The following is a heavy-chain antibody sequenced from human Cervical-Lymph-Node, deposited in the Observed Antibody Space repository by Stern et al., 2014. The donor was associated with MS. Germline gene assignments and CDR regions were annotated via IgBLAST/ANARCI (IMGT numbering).Heavy chain of an antibody. J-gene: IGHJ4*02. V-gene: IGHV5-51*01. Sequence: EVQLGESGAEVKKPGESLKISCKLSGYSFTIYYIAWVRQMPGKGLEWMGVIYPYASDTTYSPSFQGQVTISADKSITTAYLQWSSLRASDTAMYYCARHVQGFDYWGQGTLVTVSS. CDR1: GYSFTIYY. CDR3: ARHVQGFDY. CDR2: IYPYASDT.